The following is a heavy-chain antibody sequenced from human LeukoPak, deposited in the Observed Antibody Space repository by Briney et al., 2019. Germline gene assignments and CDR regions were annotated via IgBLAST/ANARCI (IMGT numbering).Heavy chain of an antibody. D-gene: IGHD4-23*01. V-gene: IGHV5-51*01. CDR1: GYGFISYW. CDR3: ARHTTVGGSLRFDY. J-gene: IGHJ4*02. CDR2: ICPGDSDT. Sequence: GESLQISCKGAGYGFISYWIGWVRQMPGKGLEYRGIICPGDSDTRYSQSFQGQVTISADKSITTAYLQWSSLKASDTAMYYCARHTTVGGSLRFDYWGQGTLVSVSS.